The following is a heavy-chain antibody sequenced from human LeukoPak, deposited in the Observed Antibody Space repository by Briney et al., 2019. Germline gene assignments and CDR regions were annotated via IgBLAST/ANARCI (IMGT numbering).Heavy chain of an antibody. CDR3: ARLGGTYYNPYFDY. V-gene: IGHV3-7*01. CDR2: IKQDGSEK. Sequence: PGGSLRVSCAASGFGFSTYWMSWIRQAPGKGLEWVANIKQDGSEKYYVDSVKGRFTISRDNANNSLYLQMNSLRAEDTAVYYCARLGGTYYNPYFDYCGQGILVTVSS. CDR1: GFGFSTYW. J-gene: IGHJ4*02. D-gene: IGHD1-26*01.